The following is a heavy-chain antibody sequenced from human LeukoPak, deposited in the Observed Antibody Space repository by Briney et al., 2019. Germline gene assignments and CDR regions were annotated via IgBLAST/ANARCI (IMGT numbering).Heavy chain of an antibody. D-gene: IGHD6-13*01. CDR1: GFTFSSYA. CDR2: ISGSGGST. CDR3: ARDNKQQLVSPLDY. V-gene: IGHV3-23*01. J-gene: IGHJ4*02. Sequence: GGSLRLSCAASGFTFSSYAMSWVRQAPGKGLEWVSAISGSGGSTYYADSVKGRFTISRDNSKNTLYLQMNSLRAEDTAVYYCARDNKQQLVSPLDYWGQGTLVTVSS.